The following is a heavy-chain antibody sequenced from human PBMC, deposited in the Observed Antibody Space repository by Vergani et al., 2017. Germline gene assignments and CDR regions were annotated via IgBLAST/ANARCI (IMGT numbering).Heavy chain of an antibody. Sequence: EVQLVESGGGLVQPGRSLRLSCAASGFTFDDYAMHWARQAPGKGLEWVSGISWNSGSIGYADSVKGRFTISRDNAKNSLYLQMNSLRAEDTALYYCAKDKSARGYIRELAYYGMDVWGQGTTVTVSS. CDR2: ISWNSGSI. D-gene: IGHD5-18*01. J-gene: IGHJ6*02. CDR3: AKDKSARGYIRELAYYGMDV. V-gene: IGHV3-9*01. CDR1: GFTFDDYA.